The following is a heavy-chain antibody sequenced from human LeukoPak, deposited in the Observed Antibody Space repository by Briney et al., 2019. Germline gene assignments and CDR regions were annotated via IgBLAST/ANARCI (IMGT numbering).Heavy chain of an antibody. CDR3: AKEASGHISDYIDY. Sequence: PGGSLRLSCAASRFTFSGYAMSWVRQAPGKGLEWVSAITGSGSNTLYADSVKARLTISRDNSKNTLYLQMNSLRADDTAVYYCAKEASGHISDYIDYWGQGTLVTVSS. J-gene: IGHJ4*02. CDR1: RFTFSGYA. CDR2: ITGSGSNT. D-gene: IGHD5-12*01. V-gene: IGHV3-23*01.